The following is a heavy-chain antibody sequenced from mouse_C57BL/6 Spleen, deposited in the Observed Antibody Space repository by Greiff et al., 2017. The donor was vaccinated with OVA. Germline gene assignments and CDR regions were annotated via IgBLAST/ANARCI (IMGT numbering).Heavy chain of an antibody. CDR1: GYTFTSYW. D-gene: IGHD2-4*01. CDR2: IDPNSGGT. J-gene: IGHJ4*01. CDR3: AREDYDDAMDY. V-gene: IGHV1-72*01. Sequence: QVQLKQPGAELVKPGASVKLSCKASGYTFTSYWMHWVKQRPGRGLEWIGRIDPNSGGTKYNEKFKSKATLTVDKPSSTAYMQLSSLTSEDSAVYYCAREDYDDAMDYWGQGTSVTVSS.